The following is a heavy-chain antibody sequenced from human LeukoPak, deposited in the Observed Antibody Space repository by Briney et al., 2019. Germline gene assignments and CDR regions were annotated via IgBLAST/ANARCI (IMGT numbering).Heavy chain of an antibody. Sequence: PSETLSHTCTVSGGSISSSSYYWGWIRQPPGKGLEWIGSIYYSGSTNYNPSLKSRVTISVDTSKNQFSLKLSSVTAADTAVYYCARGRSRWAYDSSGPYGYWGQGTLVTVSS. V-gene: IGHV4-39*07. CDR3: ARGRSRWAYDSSGPYGY. D-gene: IGHD3-22*01. CDR1: GGSISSSSYY. CDR2: IYYSGST. J-gene: IGHJ4*02.